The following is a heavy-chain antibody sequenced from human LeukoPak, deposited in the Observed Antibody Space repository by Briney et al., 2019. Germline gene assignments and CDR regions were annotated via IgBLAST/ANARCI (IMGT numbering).Heavy chain of an antibody. CDR2: IYYSGST. CDR3: ARVDYYDRSGFDY. CDR1: GGSISSSSYY. V-gene: IGHV4-30-4*08. J-gene: IGHJ4*02. Sequence: SETLSLTCTVSGGSISSSSYYWGWIRQPPGKGLEWIGYIYYSGSTYYNPSLKSRVTISVDTSKNQFSLKLSSVTAADTAVYYCARVDYYDRSGFDYWGQGTLVTVSS. D-gene: IGHD3-22*01.